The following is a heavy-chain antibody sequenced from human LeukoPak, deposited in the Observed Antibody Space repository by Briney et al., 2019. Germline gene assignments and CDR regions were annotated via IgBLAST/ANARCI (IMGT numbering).Heavy chain of an antibody. CDR1: GFTFSSYA. V-gene: IGHV3-23*01. Sequence: PGASLRLSRAAAGFTFSSYAMSWVRQAPGKGLEWVSHISASGRTTDYADSVKGRFTISRDNSKNTVYLQMNSLRAEDTAVYYCAKLCSGGSCYWNYWGQGTLVTVSS. J-gene: IGHJ4*02. CDR3: AKLCSGGSCYWNY. CDR2: ISASGRTT. D-gene: IGHD2-15*01.